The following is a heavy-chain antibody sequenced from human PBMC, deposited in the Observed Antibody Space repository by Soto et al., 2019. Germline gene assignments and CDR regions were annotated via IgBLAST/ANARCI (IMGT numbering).Heavy chain of an antibody. J-gene: IGHJ4*02. V-gene: IGHV4-61*05. Sequence: SETLSLTCTVSGGSISSSPYYWGWIRQPPGKGLEWIGYIYYSGNTNYNPSLKSRVTISVDTSKNQFSLKLSSVTAADTAVYYCAAGGVRGVYFDYWGQGTLVTVSS. CDR3: AAGGVRGVYFDY. CDR2: IYYSGNT. CDR1: GGSISSSPYY. D-gene: IGHD3-10*01.